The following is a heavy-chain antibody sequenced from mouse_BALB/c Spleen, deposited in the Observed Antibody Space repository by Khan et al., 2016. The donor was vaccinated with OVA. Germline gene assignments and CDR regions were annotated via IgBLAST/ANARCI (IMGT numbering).Heavy chain of an antibody. V-gene: IGHV3-6*02. J-gene: IGHJ3*01. D-gene: IGHD3-1*01. CDR2: IRYDGNS. Sequence: EVQLQESGPGLVKPSQSLSLTCSVTGYSITSGYFWNWIRQFPGNKLEWMGYIRYDGNSNYNPSLTNRISITRDPSKNQIFLKLNSFTSEETATYYCARGGSSGPAWFAYWGQGTLVTVSA. CDR3: ARGGSSGPAWFAY. CDR1: GYSITSGYF.